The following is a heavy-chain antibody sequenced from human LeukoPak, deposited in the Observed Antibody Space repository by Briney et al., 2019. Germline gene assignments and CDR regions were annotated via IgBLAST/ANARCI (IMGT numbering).Heavy chain of an antibody. J-gene: IGHJ3*02. CDR3: ARDRGREAVAGTRDAFDI. Sequence: PGGSLRLSCAASGFTFSTYTMYWVRHPPGKSLEWVSIIGSSGGGIHYADSVKGRFTISRDNSKTTLFLQMNTLRTEDTAVYYCARDRGREAVAGTRDAFDIWGQGTIVMVSS. CDR2: IGSSGGGI. D-gene: IGHD6-19*01. V-gene: IGHV3-23*01. CDR1: GFTFSTYT.